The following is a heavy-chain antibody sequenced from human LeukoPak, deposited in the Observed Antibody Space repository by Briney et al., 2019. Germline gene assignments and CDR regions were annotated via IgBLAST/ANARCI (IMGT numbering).Heavy chain of an antibody. CDR2: IYYSGST. V-gene: IGHV4-39*01. J-gene: IGHJ4*02. Sequence: SGTLSLTCTVSGDSIRSSHYYWGWIRQPPGKGLEWLGSIYYSGSTYYNPSLKSRVTISVDTSKNQFCLRLSSVTAADTAIYYCARLRLSLGELHFDYWGQGTLVTVSS. CDR1: GDSIRSSHYY. CDR3: ARLRLSLGELHFDY. D-gene: IGHD3-16*01.